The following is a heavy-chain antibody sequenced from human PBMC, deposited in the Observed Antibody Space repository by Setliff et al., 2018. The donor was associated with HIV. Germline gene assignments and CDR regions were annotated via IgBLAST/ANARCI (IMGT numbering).Heavy chain of an antibody. CDR3: AKSPPDYDILTGWPEYFDY. V-gene: IGHV3-74*01. CDR2: INSDGSST. Sequence: GGSLRLSCVASGFTFSPYWMHWVRQAPGKGLVWVSLINSDGSSTRYADSVKGRFTISRDNAKNSLYLQMNSLRAEDTAVYYCAKSPPDYDILTGWPEYFDYWGQGTLVTVSS. CDR1: GFTFSPYW. D-gene: IGHD3-9*01. J-gene: IGHJ4*02.